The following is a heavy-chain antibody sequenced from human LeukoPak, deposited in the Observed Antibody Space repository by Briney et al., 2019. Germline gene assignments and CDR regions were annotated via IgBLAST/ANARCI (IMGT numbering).Heavy chain of an antibody. CDR3: AKDRGIAVAGTYFDL. CDR2: ISWDGGST. Sequence: PGGSLRLSCAASGFTFDDCAMHWVRQAPGKGLEWVSLISWDGGSTYYADSVKGRFTISRDNSKNSLYLQMNSLRAEDTALYYCAKDRGIAVAGTYFDLWGRGTLVTVSS. V-gene: IGHV3-43D*04. D-gene: IGHD6-19*01. CDR1: GFTFDDCA. J-gene: IGHJ2*01.